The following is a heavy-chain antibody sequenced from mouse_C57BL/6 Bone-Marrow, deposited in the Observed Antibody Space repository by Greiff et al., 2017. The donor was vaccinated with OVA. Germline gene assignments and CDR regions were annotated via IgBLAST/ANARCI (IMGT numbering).Heavy chain of an antibody. J-gene: IGHJ1*03. Sequence: QVQLQQSGAELVKPGDSVKISCKASGYAFSSYWMNWVKQRPGKGLEWIGQIYPGDGDTNYNGKFKGKATLTADKSSSTAYMQLSSLTSEDSAVYFCARKGGITTVLSWYFDVWGTGTTVTVSS. D-gene: IGHD1-1*01. CDR2: IYPGDGDT. CDR3: ARKGGITTVLSWYFDV. V-gene: IGHV1-80*01. CDR1: GYAFSSYW.